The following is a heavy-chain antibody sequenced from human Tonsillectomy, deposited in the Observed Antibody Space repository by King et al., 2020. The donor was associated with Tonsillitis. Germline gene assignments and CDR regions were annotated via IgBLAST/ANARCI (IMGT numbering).Heavy chain of an antibody. D-gene: IGHD1-7*01. CDR1: RFTFSSYA. CDR2: ISSDGKKK. CDR3: ATLEAGTPGYFDY. J-gene: IGHJ4*02. V-gene: IGHV3-30-3*02. Sequence: VQLVESGGGVVQPGRSLRVSCAPSRFTFSSYAMHWVRQAPGKGLEWVAVISSDGKKKYYAESVKGRFTISRDNSKNTLYLQMNSLRPEDTAVYFCATLEAGTPGYFDYWGQGTVVTVSS.